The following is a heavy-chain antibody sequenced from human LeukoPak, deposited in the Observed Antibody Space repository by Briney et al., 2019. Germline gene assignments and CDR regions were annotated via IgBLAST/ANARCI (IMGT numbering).Heavy chain of an antibody. V-gene: IGHV3-43*02. J-gene: IGHJ4*02. CDR2: ISGDGGST. CDR3: AKDIGATISDSIFDY. D-gene: IGHD5-12*01. Sequence: GGPLTLSCTACGFTFYDLPMHWARQAPGKALECVSHISGDGGSTYYAGSVKGRFTISRDNSKNSLYLQMNSLRAEDTALYYCAKDIGATISDSIFDYWGQGTLVTVSS. CDR1: GFTFYDLP.